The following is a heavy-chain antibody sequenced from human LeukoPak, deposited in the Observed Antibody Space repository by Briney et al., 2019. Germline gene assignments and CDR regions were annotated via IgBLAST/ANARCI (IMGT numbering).Heavy chain of an antibody. CDR1: GYTFTGYY. Sequence: GASVKVSCKASGYTFTGYYMHWVRQAPGQGLEWMGWINPNSGGTNYAQKFQGRVTMTRDTSISTAYMELSRLRSDDTAVYYCARSIVVVPAASAGYSYGYEDYWGQGTLVTVSS. CDR2: INPNSGGT. V-gene: IGHV1-2*02. CDR3: ARSIVVVPAASAGYSYGYEDY. J-gene: IGHJ4*02. D-gene: IGHD2-2*01.